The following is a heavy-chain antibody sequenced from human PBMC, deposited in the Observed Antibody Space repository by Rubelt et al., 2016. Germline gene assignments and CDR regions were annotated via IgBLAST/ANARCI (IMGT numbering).Heavy chain of an antibody. CDR2: IYYSGST. CDR3: AGGITIFGVASGYFDY. J-gene: IGHJ4*02. D-gene: IGHD3-3*01. V-gene: IGHV4-31*03. Sequence: QVQLQESGPGLVKPSQTLSLTCTVSGGSISSGGYYWSWIRQHPGKGLEWIGYIYYSGSTNYNPSLKSRVTISVDTSKNQFSRRLSSLTAADTAVYYCAGGITIFGVASGYFDYWGQGTLVTVSS. CDR1: GGSISSGGYY.